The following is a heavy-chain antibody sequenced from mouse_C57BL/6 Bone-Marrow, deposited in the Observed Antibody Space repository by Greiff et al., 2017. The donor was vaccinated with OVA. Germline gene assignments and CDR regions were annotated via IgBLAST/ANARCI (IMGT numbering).Heavy chain of an antibody. CDR2: ISDGGSYT. CDR3: ARDRGFTTVVATDAMDY. V-gene: IGHV5-4*01. D-gene: IGHD1-1*01. CDR1: GFTFSSYA. Sequence: EVKLVESGGGLVKPGGSLKLSCAASGFTFSSYAMSWVRQTPEKRLEWVATISDGGSYTYYPDNVKGRFTISRDNAKNNLYLQMGDLKSGDTAMYYCARDRGFTTVVATDAMDYLGQGTSVTVSS. J-gene: IGHJ4*01.